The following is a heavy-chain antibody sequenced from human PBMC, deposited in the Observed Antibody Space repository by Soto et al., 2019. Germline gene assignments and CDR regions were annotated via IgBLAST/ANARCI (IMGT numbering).Heavy chain of an antibody. CDR2: IYPKEGRI. Sequence: QVQLVQSGAEVQRPGASVKVSCEASGYIFNNYGITWVRQAPGQGLEWLGWIYPKEGRINFAQKFQGRVPLTTDTSTTTAYMELRSLRFDDSAVYFCARDIDYDIDYWGQGTLVTVSS. J-gene: IGHJ4*02. D-gene: IGHD4-17*01. V-gene: IGHV1-18*01. CDR3: ARDIDYDIDY. CDR1: GYIFNNYG.